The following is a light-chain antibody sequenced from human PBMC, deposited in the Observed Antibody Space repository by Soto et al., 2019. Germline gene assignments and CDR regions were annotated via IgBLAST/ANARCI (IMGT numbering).Light chain of an antibody. Sequence: AIQLTQSPSSLSASVGDRVTITCRASQGVSSALAWYQQKPGKAPKLLIYDASSLESGVPSRFSGSGSGTDFTLTISSLQPEDFATYYCQQFNSYWWTFGQGTKVEIK. CDR1: QGVSSA. CDR3: QQFNSYWWT. J-gene: IGKJ1*01. V-gene: IGKV1-13*02. CDR2: DAS.